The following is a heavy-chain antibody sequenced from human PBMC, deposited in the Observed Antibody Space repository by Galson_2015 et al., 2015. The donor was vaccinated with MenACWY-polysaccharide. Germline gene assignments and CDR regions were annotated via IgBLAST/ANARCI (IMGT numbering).Heavy chain of an antibody. D-gene: IGHD2-15*01. J-gene: IGHJ5*02. Sequence: SLRLSCAASGFSFSTYWMHWVRHAPGKGLVWVSRINADGSATGYADSVRGRFTISRDNAKNTLFMEMNKLRAEDTAVYYCTKAGAKYCDGSSCDYNRFEPWGQGTLVIVSS. CDR2: INADGSAT. V-gene: IGHV3-74*01. CDR3: TKAGAKYCDGSSCDYNRFEP. CDR1: GFSFSTYW.